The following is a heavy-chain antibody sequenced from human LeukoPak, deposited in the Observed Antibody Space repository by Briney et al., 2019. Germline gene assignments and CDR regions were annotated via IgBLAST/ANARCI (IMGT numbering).Heavy chain of an antibody. J-gene: IGHJ4*02. CDR2: IYPNGGT. Sequence: SETLSLTCSVSGGTITGYYWSWIPQPAGKGLEWIGRIYPNGGTNYNPSLKSRATMSVDTSKNQFSLKLTSVTAADTAMYYCARTKRTSHYYFDYWGQGTLATVSS. V-gene: IGHV4-4*07. D-gene: IGHD2-2*01. CDR1: GGTITGYY. CDR3: ARTKRTSHYYFDY.